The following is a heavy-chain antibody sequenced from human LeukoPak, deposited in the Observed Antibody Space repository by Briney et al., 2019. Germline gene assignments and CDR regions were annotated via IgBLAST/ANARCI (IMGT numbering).Heavy chain of an antibody. Sequence: SETLSLTCTVSGYSISSGYYWGWIRQPPGKGLEWIGSIYHSGSTYYNPSLKSRVTISVDTSKNQFSLKLSSVTAAGTAVYYCARQTGSGLFTLPGGQGTLVTVSS. CDR1: GYSISSGYY. V-gene: IGHV4-38-2*02. J-gene: IGHJ4*02. D-gene: IGHD3-10*01. CDR3: ARQTGSGLFTLP. CDR2: IYHSGST.